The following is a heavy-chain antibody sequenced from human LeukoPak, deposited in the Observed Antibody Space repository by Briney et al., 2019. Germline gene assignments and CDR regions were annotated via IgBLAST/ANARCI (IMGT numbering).Heavy chain of an antibody. CDR3: ARNHIVVVTAAPWAFDI. Sequence: GASVKVSCKASGYTFTNYYMHWVRQAPGQGLEWMGIINPSGGSTSYAQKFQGRVTMTRDTSTSTVYMELSSLRSEDTAVYYCARNHIVVVTAAPWAFDIWGQGTMVTVSS. CDR2: INPSGGST. V-gene: IGHV1-46*01. CDR1: GYTFTNYY. D-gene: IGHD2-21*02. J-gene: IGHJ3*02.